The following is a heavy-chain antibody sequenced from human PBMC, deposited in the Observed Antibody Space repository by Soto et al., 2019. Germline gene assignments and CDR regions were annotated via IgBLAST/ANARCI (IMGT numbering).Heavy chain of an antibody. V-gene: IGHV3-23*01. CDR2: INGDAGRT. CDR1: GFTFSNYV. Sequence: EVQLLESGGGLVQPGGSLRLSCAASGFTFSNYVMSWVRQAPGKGLEWVSNINGDAGRTSYADSVKGRFTIFRDNSRSTLYLQMNSLRAEDTAVYHCTRGSHYQCSGNTCPEENWGQGTLVTVSS. D-gene: IGHD2-15*01. J-gene: IGHJ4*02. CDR3: TRGSHYQCSGNTCPEEN.